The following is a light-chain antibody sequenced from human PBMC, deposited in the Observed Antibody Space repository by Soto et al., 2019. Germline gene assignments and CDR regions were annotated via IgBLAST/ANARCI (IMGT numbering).Light chain of an antibody. CDR3: AVWDDSLNGLWV. CDR2: SNN. J-gene: IGLJ3*02. V-gene: IGLV1-44*01. Sequence: QSVLTQPPSASGTPGQRVIISCSGSSSNIGRDTVNWYRQFPGTAPKLLIYSNNQRPSGVPNRFSGSKSGTSASLAISGLQSEDEAHYYCAVWDDSLNGLWVFGGGTKLTVL. CDR1: SSNIGRDT.